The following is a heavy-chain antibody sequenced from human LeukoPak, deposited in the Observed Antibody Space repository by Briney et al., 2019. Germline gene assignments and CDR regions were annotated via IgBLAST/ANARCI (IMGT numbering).Heavy chain of an antibody. CDR2: ISSSGSTI. V-gene: IGHV3-48*03. CDR3: AREPVVVMTTDAFDI. Sequence: GGSLRLSCAASGFTFSSYEMHWVRQAPGKGLEWVSYISSSGSTIYYADSVKGRFTISRDNAKNTLYLQMNSLRAEDTAVYYCAREPVVVMTTDAFDIWGQGTMVTVSS. CDR1: GFTFSSYE. D-gene: IGHD3-22*01. J-gene: IGHJ3*02.